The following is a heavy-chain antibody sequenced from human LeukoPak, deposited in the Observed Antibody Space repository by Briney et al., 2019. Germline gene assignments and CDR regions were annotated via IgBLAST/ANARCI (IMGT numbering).Heavy chain of an antibody. CDR3: VKDLIVVVPAAMCFDY. CDR1: GFTFSSYA. D-gene: IGHD2-2*01. J-gene: IGHJ4*02. CDR2: ISGSGGST. V-gene: IGHV3-23*01. Sequence: GGSLRLSCAASGFTFSSYAMSWVRQAPGKGLEWVSAISGSGGSTYYADSVKGRFTISRDNSKNTLYLQMNSLRAEDTAVYYCVKDLIVVVPAAMCFDYWGQGTLVTVSS.